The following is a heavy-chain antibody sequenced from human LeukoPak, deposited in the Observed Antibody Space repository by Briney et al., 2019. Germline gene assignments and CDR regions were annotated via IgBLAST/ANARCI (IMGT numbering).Heavy chain of an antibody. J-gene: IGHJ3*02. CDR2: ISSSSSYI. D-gene: IGHD3-22*01. V-gene: IGHV3-21*04. CDR1: GFTSSSYS. CDR3: ARPDSSGFPLDAFDI. Sequence: KPGGSLRLSCAASGFTSSSYSMNWVRQAPGKGLEWVSSISSSSSYIYYADSVKGRFTISRDNAKNSLYLQMNSLRAEDTAVYYCARPDSSGFPLDAFDIWGQGTMVTVSS.